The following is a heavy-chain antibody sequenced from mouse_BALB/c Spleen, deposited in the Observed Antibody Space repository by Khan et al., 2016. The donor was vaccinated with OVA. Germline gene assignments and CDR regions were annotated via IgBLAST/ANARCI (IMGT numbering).Heavy chain of an antibody. J-gene: IGHJ2*01. CDR3: ARSGLRWDFDY. Sequence: VQLQQSGAELAKPGASVKMSCKASGYTFINYWILWVKQRPGQGLEWIGYINPSTGYTEYNQNFKDKATLTADKSSSTAYMQLISLTSEDSAVYYCARSGLRWDFDYWGQGTTLTVSS. D-gene: IGHD1-1*01. V-gene: IGHV1-7*01. CDR2: INPSTGYT. CDR1: GYTFINYW.